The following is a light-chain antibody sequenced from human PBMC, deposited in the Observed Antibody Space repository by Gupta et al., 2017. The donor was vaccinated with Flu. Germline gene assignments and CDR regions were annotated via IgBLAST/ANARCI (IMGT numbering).Light chain of an antibody. CDR3: QQRSIWPPLT. CDR2: DAS. CDR1: QSVSSY. Sequence: ERATLSCRASQSVSSYLAGYQQKPGQAPRLLIYDASNRATGIPARFSGSGSGTDFTLTISSLEPEDFAVYYCQQRSIWPPLTFGGGTKVEIK. V-gene: IGKV3-11*01. J-gene: IGKJ4*01.